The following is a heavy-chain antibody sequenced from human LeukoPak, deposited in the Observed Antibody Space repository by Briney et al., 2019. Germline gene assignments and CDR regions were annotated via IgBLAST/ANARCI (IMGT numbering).Heavy chain of an antibody. Sequence: GGSLRLSCAASGFTFSSYSMNWVRQAPGKGLEWVSSISSSSSYIYYADSVKGRFTISRDNAKNLLYLQMNSLRAEDTAVYYCAREKLDTRGYVDYWGQGTLVTVSS. CDR1: GFTFSSYS. V-gene: IGHV3-21*06. J-gene: IGHJ4*02. CDR3: AREKLDTRGYVDY. CDR2: ISSSSSYI. D-gene: IGHD3-22*01.